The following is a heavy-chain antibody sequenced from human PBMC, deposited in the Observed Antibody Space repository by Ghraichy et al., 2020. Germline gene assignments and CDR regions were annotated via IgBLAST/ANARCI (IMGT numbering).Heavy chain of an antibody. CDR1: GGSFSGYS. D-gene: IGHD1-14*01. CDR2: INHSGST. V-gene: IGHV4-34*01. J-gene: IGHJ3*02. Sequence: SETLSLTCAVSGGSFSGYSWNWIRQPPGKGLEWIGEINHSGSTNYNPSLKSRLSISLDTSKNQLFLRLSSVTAADTAVYYCARRKNLVPGIIDLAGPFDIWGQGTLVTVSS. CDR3: ARRKNLVPGIIDLAGPFDI.